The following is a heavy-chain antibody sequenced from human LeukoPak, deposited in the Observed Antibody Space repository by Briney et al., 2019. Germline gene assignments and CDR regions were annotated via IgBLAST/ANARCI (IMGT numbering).Heavy chain of an antibody. CDR2: ISSNGGST. V-gene: IGHV3-64D*06. D-gene: IGHD3-10*01. CDR1: GFTFSIYA. CDR3: VKDLYYGSGSYYPALDY. Sequence: PGGPLRLSCSASGFTFSIYAMHWVRQAPGKGLEYVSAISSNGGSTYYADSVKGRFTISRDNSKNTLYLQMSSLRAEDTAVYYCVKDLYYGSGSYYPALDYWGQGTLVTVSS. J-gene: IGHJ4*02.